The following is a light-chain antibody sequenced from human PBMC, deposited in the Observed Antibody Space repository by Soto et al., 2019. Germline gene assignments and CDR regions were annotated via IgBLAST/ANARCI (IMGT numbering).Light chain of an antibody. V-gene: IGLV2-23*01. CDR2: EAT. Sequence: QSALTQPASVSGSPGQSITISCTGTSSDVGSHNLVSWYQQCPGRPPKLIIYEATKRPSGVSSRFSGAKSGNTASLTISGLQAEDEAAYYCCSFSGSSSSWVLGGGTQLTVL. CDR3: CSFSGSSSSWV. CDR1: SSDVGSHNL. J-gene: IGLJ3*02.